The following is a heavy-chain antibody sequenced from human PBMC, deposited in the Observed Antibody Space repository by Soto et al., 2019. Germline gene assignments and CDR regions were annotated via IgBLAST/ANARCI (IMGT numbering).Heavy chain of an antibody. CDR2: ISYDGSNK. J-gene: IGHJ6*02. CDR3: AKDKYDILTGYYVYYYYGMDV. Sequence: WGGPRHSCGAPRVNLSGLGGRRVRQAPGKGGEGGAVISYDGSNKYYADSVKGRFTISRDNSKNTLYLQMNSLRAEDTAVYYCAKDKYDILTGYYVYYYYGMDVWGQGTTVTVSS. V-gene: IGHV3-30*18. CDR1: RVNLSGLG. D-gene: IGHD3-9*01.